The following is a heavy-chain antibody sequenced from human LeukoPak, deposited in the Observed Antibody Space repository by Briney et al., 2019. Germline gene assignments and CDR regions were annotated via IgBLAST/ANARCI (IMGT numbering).Heavy chain of an antibody. V-gene: IGHV1-2*02. D-gene: IGHD3-10*01. Sequence: ASVKVSCKASGYTFTGYYMHWVRQAPGQGLEWMGWINPNSGGTNYAQKFQGRVTMTRDTSISTAYLQWSSLKASDTAMYYCARQTRGVIIGATEVLTYYYYYYMDVWGKGTTVTISS. CDR2: INPNSGGT. CDR3: ARQTRGVIIGATEVLTYYYYYYMDV. CDR1: GYTFTGYY. J-gene: IGHJ6*03.